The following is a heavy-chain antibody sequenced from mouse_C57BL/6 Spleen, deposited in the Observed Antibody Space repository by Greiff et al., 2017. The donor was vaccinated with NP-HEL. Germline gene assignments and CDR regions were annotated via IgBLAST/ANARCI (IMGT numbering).Heavy chain of an antibody. J-gene: IGHJ2*01. CDR2: IDPETGGT. CDR1: GYTFTDYE. V-gene: IGHV1-15*01. D-gene: IGHD1-1*01. CDR3: TRGNYYGSSSYFDY. Sequence: QVHVKQSGAELVRPGASVTLSCKASGYTFTDYEMHWVKQTPVHGLEWIGAIDPETGGTAYNQKFKGKAILTADKSSSTAYMELRSLTSEDSAVYYCTRGNYYGSSSYFDYWGQGTTLTVSS.